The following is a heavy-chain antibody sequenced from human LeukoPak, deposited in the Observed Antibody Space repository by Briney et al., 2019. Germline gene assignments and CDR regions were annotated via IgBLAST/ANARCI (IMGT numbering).Heavy chain of an antibody. Sequence: PSETLSLTCTVSGGSINSYNWNWIRQPPGKGRVWIGYISYNGSPDYNPSFKRRVTMSVDTSQGQFSLRLSSVTAADTAVYYCARFRGTSSWHQEVFDYWGQGAPVTVSS. CDR2: ISYNGSP. CDR1: GGSINSYN. CDR3: ARFRGTSSWHQEVFDY. V-gene: IGHV4-59*08. D-gene: IGHD2-15*01. J-gene: IGHJ4*02.